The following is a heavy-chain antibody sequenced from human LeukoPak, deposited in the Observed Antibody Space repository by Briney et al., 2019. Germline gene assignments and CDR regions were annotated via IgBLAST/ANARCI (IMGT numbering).Heavy chain of an antibody. CDR1: GYTFSGYY. CDR3: ARSYLKGLGWYYYMDV. J-gene: IGHJ6*03. V-gene: IGHV1-2*02. CDR2: INPDSGGT. D-gene: IGHD6-19*01. Sequence: GASVKVSCKASGYTFSGYYMHWVRQAPGQGLEWMGWINPDSGGTNYGQNFQGRVTMTRDTAINTAYMELSRLRSDDTAVYYCARSYLKGLGWYYYMDVWGKGTTVTISS.